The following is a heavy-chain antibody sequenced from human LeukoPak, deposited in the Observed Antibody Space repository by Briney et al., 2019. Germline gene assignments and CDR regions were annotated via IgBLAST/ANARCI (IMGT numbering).Heavy chain of an antibody. CDR3: AELGITMIGGV. V-gene: IGHV3-21*01. D-gene: IGHD3-10*02. CDR2: ISSSDYA. Sequence: GGSLRLSCAASGFIFSPSGMTWVRQAPGKGLEWVSTISSSDYASYTDSVKGRFTISRDNAKNSLYLQMNSLRAEDTAVCYCAELGITMIGGVWGKGTTVTISS. CDR1: GFIFSPSG. J-gene: IGHJ6*04.